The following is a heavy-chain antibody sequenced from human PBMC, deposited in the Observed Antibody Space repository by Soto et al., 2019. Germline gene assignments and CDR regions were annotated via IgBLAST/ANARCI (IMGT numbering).Heavy chain of an antibody. D-gene: IGHD3-10*01. V-gene: IGHV3-23*01. CDR2: ITDNGGDA. J-gene: IGHJ4*02. Sequence: SCKASGYSFTSYVIYWVRQAPGEGLQWVATITDNGGDAKYADSVRGRFVISRDNSKKTLYLQMTSLTAEDSAMYFCARGSTESYPGSRIFDFWGRGTLVTVSS. CDR3: ARGSTESYPGSRIFDF. CDR1: GYSFTSYV.